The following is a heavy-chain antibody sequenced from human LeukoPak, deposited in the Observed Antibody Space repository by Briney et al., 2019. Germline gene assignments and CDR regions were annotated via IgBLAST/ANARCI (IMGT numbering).Heavy chain of an antibody. CDR3: ARDGGVVVPAAPNY. CDR2: INPNSGGT. D-gene: IGHD2-2*01. V-gene: IGHV1-2*02. J-gene: IGHJ4*02. Sequence: GASVKVSCKVSGYTFTGYYMHWVRQAPGQGLEWMGWINPNSGGTNYAQKFQGRVTMTRETSIRTAYMELSRLRSDDTAVYYCARDGGVVVPAAPNYWGQGTLVTVSS. CDR1: GYTFTGYY.